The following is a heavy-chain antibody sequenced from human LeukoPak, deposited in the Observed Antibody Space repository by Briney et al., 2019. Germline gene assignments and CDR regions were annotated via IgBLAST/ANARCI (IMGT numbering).Heavy chain of an antibody. V-gene: IGHV1-18*04. J-gene: IGHJ4*02. Sequence: ASVTVSCKDAGCSFTNDGVTLVRQAPAQALDGVGLICDYNGNSNNVQKLQDRVTMTTGTSTTTAYLEPRNLRSDDTAVYYCARDSASTSFPPASDYWGQGTVVAVSS. CDR3: ARDSASTSFPPASDY. CDR2: ICDYNGNS. CDR1: GCSFTNDG.